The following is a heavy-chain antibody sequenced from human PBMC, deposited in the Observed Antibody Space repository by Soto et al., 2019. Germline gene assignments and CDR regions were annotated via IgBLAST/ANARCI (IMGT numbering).Heavy chain of an antibody. CDR3: TRDLFSYDYSGILWFDP. CDR1: GFAFSGSA. V-gene: IGHV3-73*02. J-gene: IGHJ5*02. CDR2: IRSKGHNYAT. Sequence: EVQLVESGGGLVQPGGSLKLSCAASGFAFSGSAMYWVRQASGKGPEWVGGIRSKGHNYATEYAASVKGRFTISRDDSKNTAYLQMNSLQTEDTAVYYCTRDLFSYDYSGILWFDPWGQGTLVTVSS. D-gene: IGHD3-16*01.